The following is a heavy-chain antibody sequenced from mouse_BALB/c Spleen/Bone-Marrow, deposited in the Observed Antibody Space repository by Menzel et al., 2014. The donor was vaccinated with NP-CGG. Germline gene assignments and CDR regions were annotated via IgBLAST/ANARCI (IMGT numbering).Heavy chain of an antibody. CDR1: GFSFNSYG. CDR2: ISGGGSYT. D-gene: IGHD2-4*01. J-gene: IGHJ3*01. Sequence: EVQLVESGGGLVKSGGSLKLSCAASGFSFNSYGMSWVRQTPEKRLEWVATISGGGSYTFYPDGVKGRFTISRDNAKNNLCLQLSSLRSEDTALYYCARHAYYDQTEVSFVYWGQGTLVTVSA. V-gene: IGHV5-9-2*01. CDR3: ARHAYYDQTEVSFVY.